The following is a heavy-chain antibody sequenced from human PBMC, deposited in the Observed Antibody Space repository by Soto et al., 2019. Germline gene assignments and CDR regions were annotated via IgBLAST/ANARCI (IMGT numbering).Heavy chain of an antibody. CDR3: ARHWALGPPPDY. CDR2: IYHSGST. V-gene: IGHV4-4*02. Sequence: SETLSLTCAVSGGSISSSNWWSWVRQPPGKGLEWIGEIYHSGSTNYNPSLKSRVTISVDTSKNQFSLKLSSVTAADTAVYYCARHWALGPPPDYWGQGTLVTAPQ. CDR1: GGSISSSNW. D-gene: IGHD3-16*01. J-gene: IGHJ4*02.